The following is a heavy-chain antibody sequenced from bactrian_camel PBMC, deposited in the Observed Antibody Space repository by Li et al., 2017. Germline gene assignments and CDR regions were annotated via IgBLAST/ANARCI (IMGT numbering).Heavy chain of an antibody. D-gene: IGHD7*01. J-gene: IGHJ4*01. CDR1: TTFYR. Sequence: HVQLVESGGNSALAGGSLILACATSTTFYRVTWFRQAPGKEREGVATIHTRTGNTVYGDSVKGRFTISRDNAKSTMYLQMNDLKPEDTGMYYCAFEIPPHARGWDSKQVAPMAPLCPTQGYWGQGTQVTVS. V-gene: IGHV3-2*01. CDR2: IHTRTGNT. CDR3: AFEIPPHARGWDSKQVAPMAPLCPTQGY.